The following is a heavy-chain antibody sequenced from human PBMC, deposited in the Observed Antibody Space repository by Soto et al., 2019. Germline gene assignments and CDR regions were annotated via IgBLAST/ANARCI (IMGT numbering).Heavy chain of an antibody. CDR1: GYTFTVYA. V-gene: IGHV1-3*01. Sequence: ASVKVSCKASGYTFTVYAMHWVRQAPGQRLEWMGWINAGNGNTKYSQKFQGRVTITRDTSASTAYMGLGSLRSEDRAVYYCGRAVAGPPDFDSWGQGTLVPVSS. D-gene: IGHD5-12*01. CDR3: GRAVAGPPDFDS. J-gene: IGHJ4*02. CDR2: INAGNGNT.